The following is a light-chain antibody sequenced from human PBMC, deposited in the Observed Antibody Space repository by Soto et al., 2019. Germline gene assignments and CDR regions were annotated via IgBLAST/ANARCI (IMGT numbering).Light chain of an antibody. V-gene: IGKV4-1*01. CDR3: HHYCSPPYT. Sequence: DIVMTQSPDSLAVSLGERATINCKSSQSVLYSSNNKNYLAWYQQKPGQPPKLLIYWLSTRESGVPDRFSGSGSGTDFGLTVSSQQAEDVAVYYCHHYCSPPYTCGQGTELEIK. CDR2: WLS. CDR1: QSVLYSSNNKNY. J-gene: IGKJ2*01.